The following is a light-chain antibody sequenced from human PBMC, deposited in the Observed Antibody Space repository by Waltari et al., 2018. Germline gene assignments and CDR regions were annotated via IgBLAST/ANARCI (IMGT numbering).Light chain of an antibody. CDR1: QSVSSY. CDR2: DAS. V-gene: IGKV3-11*01. CDR3: QLRSNWPMYT. J-gene: IGKJ2*01. Sequence: EIVLTQSPATLSLSPGERATLSCRASQSVSSYLAWYQQKPGQAPRLLIYDASNSATGIPAWFSGSGSGTDFTLTISSLEPEEYAVYYCQLRSNWPMYTFGQWTNLEIK.